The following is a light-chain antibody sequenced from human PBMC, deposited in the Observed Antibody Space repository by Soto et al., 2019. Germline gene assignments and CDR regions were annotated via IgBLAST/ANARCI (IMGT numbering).Light chain of an antibody. V-gene: IGKV1-27*01. CDR1: QGISNY. CDR3: QKYNSTPRT. J-gene: IGKJ1*01. CDR2: AAS. Sequence: DIQMTQSPSSLSASVGDRVTITCRASQGISNYLAWYQQKPGQVPKLLIYAASTLQSGVPSRVSGSGSGTDFTLTISSLRTEDVETYYFQKYNSTPRTFGQGTKVEIK.